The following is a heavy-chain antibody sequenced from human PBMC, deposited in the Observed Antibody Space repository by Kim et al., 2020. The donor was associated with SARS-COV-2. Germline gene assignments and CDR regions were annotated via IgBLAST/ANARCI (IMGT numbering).Heavy chain of an antibody. CDR1: GFTFSSYG. CDR2: IWYDGSNK. D-gene: IGHD3-22*01. V-gene: IGHV3-33*01. CDR3: ARDRGGYYDSSGYLDP. J-gene: IGHJ5*02. Sequence: GGSLRLSCAASGFTFSSYGMHWVHQAPGKGLEWVAVIWYDGSNKYYADSVKGRFTISRDNSKNTLYLQMNSLRAEDTAVYYCARDRGGYYDSSGYLDPWGQGTLVTVSS.